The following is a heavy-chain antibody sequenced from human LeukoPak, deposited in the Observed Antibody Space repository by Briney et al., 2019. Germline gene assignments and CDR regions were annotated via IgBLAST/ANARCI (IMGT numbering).Heavy chain of an antibody. J-gene: IGHJ3*01. CDR1: GGSIFSYY. Sequence: SETLSLTRTVSGGSIFSYYWNWIRQPPGKGLEWIGYVYYSGSTKYNPSLKSRVTISVDTSKNQFSLTVTSVTAADTAVYYCARHMSVSYDAFDLWGRGTTVTVSS. CDR3: ARHMSVSYDAFDL. CDR2: VYYSGST. D-gene: IGHD3-10*01. V-gene: IGHV4-59*08.